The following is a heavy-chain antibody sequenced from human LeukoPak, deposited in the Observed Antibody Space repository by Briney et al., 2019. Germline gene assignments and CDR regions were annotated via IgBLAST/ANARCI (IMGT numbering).Heavy chain of an antibody. D-gene: IGHD3-22*01. J-gene: IGHJ4*02. CDR3: ARFTYYYDSSGYIFDY. Sequence: PSETLSLTCTVSGGSVSSGSYYWSWIRQPPGKGLEWIGYIYYSGSTNYNPSLKSRVTISVDTSKNQFSLKLSSVTAADTAVYYCARFTYYYDSSGYIFDYWGQGTLVTVSS. V-gene: IGHV4-61*01. CDR2: IYYSGST. CDR1: GGSVSSGSYY.